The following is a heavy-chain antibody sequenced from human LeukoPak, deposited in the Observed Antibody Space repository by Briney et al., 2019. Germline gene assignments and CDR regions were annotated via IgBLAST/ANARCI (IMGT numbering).Heavy chain of an antibody. CDR3: GRSEDGMDV. CDR1: GFTFSSYA. J-gene: IGHJ6*02. V-gene: IGHV3-30-3*01. Sequence: PGRSLRLSCAASGFTFSSYAMHWVRQAPGKGLEWVAVISYDGSNKYYADSVKGRFTISRDNSKNTLYLQMNSLRAEDTAVYYCGRSEDGMDVWGQGTTVTVSS. CDR2: ISYDGSNK.